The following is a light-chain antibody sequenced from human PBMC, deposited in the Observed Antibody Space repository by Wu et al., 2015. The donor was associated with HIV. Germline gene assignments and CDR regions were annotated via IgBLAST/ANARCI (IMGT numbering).Light chain of an antibody. CDR1: QSVSSY. J-gene: IGKJ2*01. Sequence: EIVLTQSPATLSLSPGERATLSCRASQSVSSYLAWYQQKPGQAPRLLIYGASSRATGIPDRFSGSGSGTYFTLTISRLDPEDFAVYYCQQYGGSPLYTFGQGTKLEIK. V-gene: IGKV3-20*01. CDR3: QQYGGSPLYT. CDR2: GAS.